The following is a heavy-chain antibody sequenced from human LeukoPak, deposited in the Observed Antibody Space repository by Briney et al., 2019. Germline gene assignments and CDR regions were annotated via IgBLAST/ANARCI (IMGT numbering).Heavy chain of an antibody. V-gene: IGHV3-49*03. Sequence: PAGSLRLSCTASGFTYGDYGISWFRQAPGKRLKWVCLIRTKLYGGTTEYAASVIGRFTISRDDSKSIAYLQMNSLKTEDTAVYYCTKSRYYDYVWGGCWGQGTLVTVSS. CDR1: GFTYGDYG. CDR2: IRTKLYGGTT. D-gene: IGHD3-16*01. J-gene: IGHJ4*02. CDR3: TKSRYYDYVWGGC.